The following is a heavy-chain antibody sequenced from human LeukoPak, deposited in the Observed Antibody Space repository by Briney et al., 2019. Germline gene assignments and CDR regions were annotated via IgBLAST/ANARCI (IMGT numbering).Heavy chain of an antibody. CDR3: ARGVLLHYDSSGYYYFDY. CDR2: IYYSGST. V-gene: IGHV4-61*05. CDR1: GGSISSSSYY. J-gene: IGHJ4*02. D-gene: IGHD3-22*01. Sequence: SETLSLTCTVSGGSISSSSYYWGWIRQPPGKGLEWIGYIYYSGSTNYNPSLKSRVTISVDTSKNQFSLKLSSVTAADTAVYYCARGVLLHYDSSGYYYFDYWGQGTLVTVSS.